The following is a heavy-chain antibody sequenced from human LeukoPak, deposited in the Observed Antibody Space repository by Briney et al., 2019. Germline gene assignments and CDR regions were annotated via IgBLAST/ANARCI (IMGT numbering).Heavy chain of an antibody. V-gene: IGHV3-11*01. D-gene: IGHD4-17*01. J-gene: IGHJ4*02. CDR2: ISSDVTTV. Sequence: GGSLRLSCAASGFTFRDYYMTWIRQAPGKGLEWVSYISSDVTTVKYADSVKGRFTISRDNSKSTLYLQMNRLRVEDTAVYYCAKDLIPDGAWDFDYWGQGTLITVSS. CDR3: AKDLIPDGAWDFDY. CDR1: GFTFRDYY.